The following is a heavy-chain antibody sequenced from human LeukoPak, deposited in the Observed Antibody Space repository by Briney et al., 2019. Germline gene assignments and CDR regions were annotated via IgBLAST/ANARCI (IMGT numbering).Heavy chain of an antibody. J-gene: IGHJ5*01. V-gene: IGHV1-2*02. CDR3: ARMDLDGGDSIGFDS. D-gene: IGHD2-21*02. CDR2: INPNIGDA. CDR1: GYTFTGFF. Sequence: GASVKVSCKASGYTFTGFFMHWVRQAPGQGLEWMGWINPNIGDAYYAQKFQGRVTMTRDRSINTAYMELSRLTSDDTAVYYCARMDLDGGDSIGFDSWGQGTLVTVPS.